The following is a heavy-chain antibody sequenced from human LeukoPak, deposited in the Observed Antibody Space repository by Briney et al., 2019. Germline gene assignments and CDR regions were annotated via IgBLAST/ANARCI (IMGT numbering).Heavy chain of an antibody. CDR1: GFTFSTYG. CDR3: ARIAAGGIAVAGLDY. D-gene: IGHD6-19*01. Sequence: GGSLRLSCAASGFTFSTYGINWVRQAPGKGLEWVSSISSSTIFTYYADSVKGRFTISRDNAKNSLYLQMNSLRAEDTAVYCCARIAAGGIAVAGLDYWGQGTLVTVSS. CDR2: ISSSTIFT. J-gene: IGHJ4*02. V-gene: IGHV3-21*01.